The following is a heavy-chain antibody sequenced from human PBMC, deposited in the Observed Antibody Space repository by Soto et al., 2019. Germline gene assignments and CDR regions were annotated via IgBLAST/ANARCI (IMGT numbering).Heavy chain of an antibody. CDR1: GFTFSDYA. Sequence: PGGSLRLSCSASGFTFSDYAMHWVRQAPGKGLECVSAISSSGGSTYYADSVKGRFTISRSNSKNTLYLQMSSLRAEDTAVYYCVKSTGTAPYYFGYWGQGTLVTVSS. CDR3: VKSTGTAPYYFGY. J-gene: IGHJ4*02. CDR2: ISSSGGST. V-gene: IGHV3-64D*06. D-gene: IGHD1-1*01.